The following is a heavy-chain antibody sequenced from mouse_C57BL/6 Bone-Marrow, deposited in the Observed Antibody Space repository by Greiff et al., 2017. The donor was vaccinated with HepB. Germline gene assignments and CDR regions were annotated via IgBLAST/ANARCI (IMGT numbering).Heavy chain of an antibody. Sequence: QVQLQQPGAELVKPGASVKLSCKASGYTFTSYWMQWVKQRPGQGLEWIGEIDPSDSYTNYNQKFKGKATLTVDTSSSTAYMQLSSLTSEDSAVYYCARSATVVAEGYYAMDYWGQGTSVTVSS. D-gene: IGHD1-1*01. CDR3: ARSATVVAEGYYAMDY. J-gene: IGHJ4*01. CDR1: GYTFTSYW. CDR2: IDPSDSYT. V-gene: IGHV1-50*01.